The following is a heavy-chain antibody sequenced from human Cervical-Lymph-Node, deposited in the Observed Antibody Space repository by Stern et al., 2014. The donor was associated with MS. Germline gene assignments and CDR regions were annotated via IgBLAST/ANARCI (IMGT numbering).Heavy chain of an antibody. J-gene: IGHJ5*02. CDR2: ISGGGSSI. CDR1: GLTFSEQY. V-gene: IGHV3-11*01. Sequence: VQLVESGGGLVKPGGSLRLSCAASGLTFSEQYMSWIRQAPGQGLEWVSGISGGGSSIYYAGSVKGRFAISRDNAKNSLYLQMNSLRVEDTAIYYCAITIGSGWFDPWGQGTLVTVSS. CDR3: AITIGSGWFDP. D-gene: IGHD5-24*01.